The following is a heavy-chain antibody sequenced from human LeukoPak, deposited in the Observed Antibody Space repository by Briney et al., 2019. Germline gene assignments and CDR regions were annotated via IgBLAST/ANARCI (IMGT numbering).Heavy chain of an antibody. J-gene: IGHJ3*02. V-gene: IGHV3-48*03. CDR2: ISSSGSTI. CDR1: GFTFSSYE. D-gene: IGHD1-1*01. Sequence: GGSLRLSCAASGFTFSSYEMNWVRQAPGKGLEWVSYISSSGSTIYYAGSVKGRFTISRDNSKNTLYLQMNSLRAEDTAVYYCAKDRWTEVDAFDIWGQGTMVTVSS. CDR3: AKDRWTEVDAFDI.